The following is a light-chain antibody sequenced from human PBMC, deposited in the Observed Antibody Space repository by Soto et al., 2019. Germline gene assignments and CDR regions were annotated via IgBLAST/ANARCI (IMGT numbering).Light chain of an antibody. V-gene: IGKV3-15*01. CDR3: QQRSNWPLT. CDR2: GAS. CDR1: QSLSSN. Sequence: EIVMTQSPATLSVSPGERATLSCRASQSLSSNLAWYQQKPGQAPRLLIYGASTRATGVPARFSGSGSGTDFTLTISSLEPEDFAVYYCQQRSNWPLTFGGGTKVDIK. J-gene: IGKJ4*01.